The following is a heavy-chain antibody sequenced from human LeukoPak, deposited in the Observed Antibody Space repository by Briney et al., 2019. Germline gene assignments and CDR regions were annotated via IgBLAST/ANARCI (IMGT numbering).Heavy chain of an antibody. CDR2: IDHSGST. CDR1: GGSFSGYY. V-gene: IGHV4-34*01. D-gene: IGHD6-13*01. CDR3: ARGAIIIAAAARYYYYMDV. Sequence: SETLSLTCAVYGGSFSGYYWSWIRQPPGRGVGWTGEIDHSGSTNYKPSLKGRVTISGDTSKNKFSLKLSTVIAADAALYYCARGAIIIAAAARYYYYMDVWGKGTTVTVSS. J-gene: IGHJ6*03.